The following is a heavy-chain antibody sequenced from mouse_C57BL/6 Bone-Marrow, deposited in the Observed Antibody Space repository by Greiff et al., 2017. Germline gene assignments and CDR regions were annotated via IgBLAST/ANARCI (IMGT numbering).Heavy chain of an antibody. CDR3: ARAITSVVARAY. V-gene: IGHV1-81*01. D-gene: IGHD1-1*01. CDR2: FYPRSGNP. Sequence: VQLQQSGAELARPGASVKLSCKASGYTFTSYGISWVKQRTGQGLEWIGEFYPRSGNPYYNEKFKGKATLTADKSSSTAYMELRSLTSEDSAVYYCARAITSVVARAYWGQGTTLTVSS. J-gene: IGHJ2*01. CDR1: GYTFTSYG.